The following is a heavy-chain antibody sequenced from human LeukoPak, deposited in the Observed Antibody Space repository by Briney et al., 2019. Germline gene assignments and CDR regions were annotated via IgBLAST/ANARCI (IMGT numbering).Heavy chain of an antibody. V-gene: IGHV3-66*01. CDR1: GFTVSSNY. CDR3: SRDPRHNDY. CDR2: IYSGGST. J-gene: IGHJ4*02. Sequence: PGGSLRLSCAASGFTVSSNYMSWVRQAPGKGLEWVSVIYSGGSTYYADSVKGRFTISRDNSKNTLYLQMNSLTVEDTAVYYCSRDPRHNDYWGQGTLVTVSS.